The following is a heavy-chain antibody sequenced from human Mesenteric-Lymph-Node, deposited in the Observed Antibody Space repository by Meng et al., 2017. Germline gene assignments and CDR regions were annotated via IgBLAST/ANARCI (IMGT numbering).Heavy chain of an antibody. J-gene: IGHJ4*02. D-gene: IGHD3-22*01. V-gene: IGHV5-51*01. Sequence: KVSRKGSGYSFTSYWIGWVRQMPGKGLEWMGIIYPGDSDTRYSPSFQGQVTISADKSISTAYLQWSSLKASDTAMYYCARVGMDSSGYSRVFDYWGQGTLVTVSS. CDR2: IYPGDSDT. CDR1: GYSFTSYW. CDR3: ARVGMDSSGYSRVFDY.